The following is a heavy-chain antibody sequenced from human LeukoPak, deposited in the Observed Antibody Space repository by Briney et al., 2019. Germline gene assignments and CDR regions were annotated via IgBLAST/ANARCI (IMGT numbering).Heavy chain of an antibody. D-gene: IGHD5-24*01. V-gene: IGHV5-51*01. Sequence: GESLKISCKGSRYTFSTYWIGWVRQMPGKGLEWMGIIYPDDSDIRYSPSFQGQVTISADKSISTAYLQWSSLKASDTAMYYCARRGDGYNLNFDYWGQGTLVTVSS. J-gene: IGHJ4*02. CDR2: IYPDDSDI. CDR1: RYTFSTYW. CDR3: ARRGDGYNLNFDY.